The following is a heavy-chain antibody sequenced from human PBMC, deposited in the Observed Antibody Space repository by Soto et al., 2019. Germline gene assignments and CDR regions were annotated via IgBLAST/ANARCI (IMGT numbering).Heavy chain of an antibody. CDR2: IDPSDSYT. CDR1: GYSFTSYW. J-gene: IGHJ4*02. Sequence: GESLKISCKGSGYSFTSYWISWVRQMPGKGLEWMGRIDPSDSYTNYSPSFQGHVTISADKSISTAYLQWSSLKASDTAMYYCATNFRYCSSTSCPVDYWGRGTLVTVSS. D-gene: IGHD2-2*01. V-gene: IGHV5-10-1*01. CDR3: ATNFRYCSSTSCPVDY.